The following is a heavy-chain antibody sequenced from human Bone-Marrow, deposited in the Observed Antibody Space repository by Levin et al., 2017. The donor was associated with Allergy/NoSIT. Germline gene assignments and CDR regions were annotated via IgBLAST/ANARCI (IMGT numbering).Heavy chain of an antibody. D-gene: IGHD3-3*01. CDR3: AKDGRITIFGVVNGYYYYGMDV. J-gene: IGHJ6*02. Sequence: PGGSLRLSCAASGFTFSSYGMHWVRQAPGKGLEWVAVISYDGSNKYYADSVKGRFTISRDNSKNTLYLQMNSLRAEDTAVYYCAKDGRITIFGVVNGYYYYGMDVWGQGTTVTVSS. V-gene: IGHV3-30*18. CDR1: GFTFSSYG. CDR2: ISYDGSNK.